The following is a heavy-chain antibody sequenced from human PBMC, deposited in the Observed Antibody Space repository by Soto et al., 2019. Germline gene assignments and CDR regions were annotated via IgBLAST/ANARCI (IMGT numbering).Heavy chain of an antibody. V-gene: IGHV3-48*02. CDR2: ISSSSSTI. CDR1: GFTFSSYS. Sequence: PGGSLRLSCAASGFTFSSYSMNWVRQAPGKGLEWVSYISSSSSTIYYADSVKGRFTISRDNAKNSLYLQMNSLRDEDTAVYYCARDNEVVNPYSSGWYVGGDYYYGMDVWGQGTTVTVSS. CDR3: ARDNEVVNPYSSGWYVGGDYYYGMDV. J-gene: IGHJ6*02. D-gene: IGHD6-19*01.